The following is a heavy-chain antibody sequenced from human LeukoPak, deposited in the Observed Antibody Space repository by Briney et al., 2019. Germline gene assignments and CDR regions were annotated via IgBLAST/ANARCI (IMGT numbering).Heavy chain of an antibody. D-gene: IGHD5-12*01. J-gene: IGHJ6*02. CDR2: IRSSGSTI. CDR3: AREWGDGYDSCGIDV. CDR1: GFTFSSYE. Sequence: GGSLRLSCAASGFTFSSYEMNWVRQAPGKGLEWVSYIRSSGSTIYYADSVKGRFTISRDNAKNSLYLQMNSLRAEDTAVYYCAREWGDGYDSCGIDVWGQGTTVTASS. V-gene: IGHV3-48*03.